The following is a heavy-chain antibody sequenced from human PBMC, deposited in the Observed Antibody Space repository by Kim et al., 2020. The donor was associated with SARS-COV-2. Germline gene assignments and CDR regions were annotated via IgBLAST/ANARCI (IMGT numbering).Heavy chain of an antibody. Sequence: ASVKVSCKVSGYTLTELSMHWVRQAPGKGLEWMGGFDPEYGETIYAQKFQGRVTMTEDTSTDTAYMELSSLRSEDTAVYYCATGFVLDGILRPNYYYYYGMDVWGQGTTVTVSS. D-gene: IGHD3-10*01. V-gene: IGHV1-24*01. CDR2: FDPEYGET. CDR1: GYTLTELS. J-gene: IGHJ6*02. CDR3: ATGFVLDGILRPNYYYYYGMDV.